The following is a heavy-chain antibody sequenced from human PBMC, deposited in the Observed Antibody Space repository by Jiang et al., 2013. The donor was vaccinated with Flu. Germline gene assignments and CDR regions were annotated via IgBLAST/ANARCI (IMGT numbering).Heavy chain of an antibody. CDR1: GYSFTSYW. Sequence: GAEVKKPGESLKISCKGSGYSFTSYWIGWVRQMPGKGLEWMGIIYPGDSDTRYSPSFQGQVTISADKSISTAYLQWSSLKASDTAMYYCATSYGITYYYYGMDVWGQGTTVTVPS. V-gene: IGHV5-51*03. D-gene: IGHD5-18*01. J-gene: IGHJ6*02. CDR2: IYPGDSDT. CDR3: ATSYGITYYYYGMDV.